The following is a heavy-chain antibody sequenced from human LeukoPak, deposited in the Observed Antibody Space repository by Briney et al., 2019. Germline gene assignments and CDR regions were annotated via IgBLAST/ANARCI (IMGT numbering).Heavy chain of an antibody. J-gene: IGHJ4*02. Sequence: GGSLRLSCAASGFTFDDYAMHWVRHAPGKGLEWVSGISWNSGSIGYADSVKGRFTISRDNAKNSLYLQMNSLRAEDTAVYYCARIRGYSSGWYANLDYWGQGTLVTVSS. CDR1: GFTFDDYA. V-gene: IGHV3-9*01. CDR2: ISWNSGSI. CDR3: ARIRGYSSGWYANLDY. D-gene: IGHD6-19*01.